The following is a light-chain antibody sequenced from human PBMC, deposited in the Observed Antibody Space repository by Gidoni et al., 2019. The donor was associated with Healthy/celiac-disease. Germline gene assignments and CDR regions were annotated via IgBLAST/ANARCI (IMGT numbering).Light chain of an antibody. CDR1: TGAVTSGYY. CDR3: LLYYGGAQPVV. J-gene: IGLJ2*01. Sequence: QTEVTQEPSLTVPPGGTVTLTCASSTGAVTSGYYPNWFQQKPGQAPRALIYSTGNKHSWTPTRFSGSLLGGKAALTLSGVQPEDEAEYYCLLYYGGAQPVVFGGGTKLTVL. CDR2: STG. V-gene: IGLV7-43*01.